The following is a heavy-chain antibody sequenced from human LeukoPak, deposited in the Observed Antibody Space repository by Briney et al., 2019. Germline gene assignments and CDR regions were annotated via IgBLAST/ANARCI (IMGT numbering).Heavy chain of an antibody. CDR1: GFTFSSYA. CDR2: IWYDGSDK. CDR3: ARRVQYYFDY. Sequence: GGSLRLSCAASGFTFSSYAMSWVRQAPGKGLEWVAVIWYDGSDKHYADSVQGRFTISRDNSKNSLYLQTNSLRAEDTALYYCARRVQYYFDYWGQGTLVTVSS. V-gene: IGHV3-33*08. J-gene: IGHJ4*02.